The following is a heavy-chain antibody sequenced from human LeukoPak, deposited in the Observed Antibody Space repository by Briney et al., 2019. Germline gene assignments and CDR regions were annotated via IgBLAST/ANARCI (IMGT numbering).Heavy chain of an antibody. CDR2: ISSNGGST. Sequence: PGGSLRLSCAASGFTFSSYAMHWVRQAPGKGLEYVSAISSNGGSTYYANSVKGRFTISRDNSKNTLYLQMNSLRVEDTAVYYCARGDGYLIRDWGQGTLVTVSS. V-gene: IGHV3-64*01. J-gene: IGHJ4*02. CDR3: ARGDGYLIRD. CDR1: GFTFSSYA. D-gene: IGHD5-24*01.